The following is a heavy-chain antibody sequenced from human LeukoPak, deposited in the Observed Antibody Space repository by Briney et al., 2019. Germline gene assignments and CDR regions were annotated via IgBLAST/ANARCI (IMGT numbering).Heavy chain of an antibody. CDR3: ARHGYCSGGSCYWDY. CDR2: TYYSGST. J-gene: IGHJ4*02. CDR1: GGSISPYY. D-gene: IGHD2-15*01. Sequence: SETLSLTCIVSGGSISPYYWSWIRQPPGSGLEWLAYTYYSGSTSYNPSLKSRVAISVDTSNNEVSLKLSSVTAADTAVYYCARHGYCSGGSCYWDYWGQGTLVTVSS. V-gene: IGHV4-59*08.